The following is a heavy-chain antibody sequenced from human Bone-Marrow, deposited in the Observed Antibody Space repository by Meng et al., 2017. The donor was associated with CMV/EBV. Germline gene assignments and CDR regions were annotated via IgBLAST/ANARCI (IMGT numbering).Heavy chain of an antibody. D-gene: IGHD4-11*01. CDR1: GYTFTSYD. CDR3: ARSLMTTVTTDYYYGMDV. J-gene: IGHJ6*02. CDR2: MNPNSGNT. V-gene: IGHV1-8*01. Sequence: ASVKVSCKASGYTFTSYDINWVRQATGQGLEWMGWMNPNSGNTGYAQKFQGRVTMTRNTSISTAYVELSSLRSEDTAVYYCARSLMTTVTTDYYYGMDVWGQGTTVTVYS.